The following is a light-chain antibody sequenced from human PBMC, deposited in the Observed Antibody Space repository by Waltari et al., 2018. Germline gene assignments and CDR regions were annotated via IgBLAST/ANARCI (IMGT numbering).Light chain of an antibody. CDR3: QQYDSLRALT. V-gene: IGKV1-33*01. CDR1: QDISNY. CDR2: DAS. Sequence: DIHMTQSPSSLSASVGDRVTITCQASQDISNYLNWYQQKPGKAPKLLIYDASNLETGVPSRFSGSGSGTDFTFTISSLQPEDIATYYCQQYDSLRALTFGGGTKVEIK. J-gene: IGKJ4*01.